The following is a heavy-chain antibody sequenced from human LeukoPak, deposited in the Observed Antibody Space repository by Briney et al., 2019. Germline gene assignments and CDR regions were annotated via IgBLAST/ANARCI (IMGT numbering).Heavy chain of an antibody. J-gene: IGHJ4*02. Sequence: PSETLSLTCTVSGGSISSSSYYWGWIRQPPGKGLEWIGSIYYSGSTYYNPSLKTRVTISVDTSKNQFSLKLSSVTAADTAVYYCARGGGYYGSGSYLHWGQGTLVTVSS. CDR3: ARGGGYYGSGSYLH. D-gene: IGHD3-10*01. CDR1: GGSISSSSYY. V-gene: IGHV4-39*07. CDR2: IYYSGST.